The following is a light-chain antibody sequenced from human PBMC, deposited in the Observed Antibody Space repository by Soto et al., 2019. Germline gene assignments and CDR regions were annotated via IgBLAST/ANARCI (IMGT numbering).Light chain of an antibody. CDR2: DDN. CDR3: ATWDSSLSVL. V-gene: IGLV1-51*01. Sequence: QSVLTQPPSVSVAPGQKVTISCSGSNSNIGKNAVSWYQQLPGTAPKLLIYDDNKRPSGIPARFSGSKSGTSATLGITGLQTGDEADYFCATWDSSLSVLFGGGTKVTVL. CDR1: NSNIGKNA. J-gene: IGLJ2*01.